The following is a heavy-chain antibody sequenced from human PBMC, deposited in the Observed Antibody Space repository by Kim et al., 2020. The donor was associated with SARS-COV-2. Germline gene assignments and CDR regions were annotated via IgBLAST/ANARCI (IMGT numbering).Heavy chain of an antibody. J-gene: IGHJ4*02. Sequence: GGSLRLSCSASGFTFSTYAMNWVRQAPGRGLEWVSAISGTGGTTFYADCVKGRFTISRDNSKNTLYLQMNSLRVEDTAVYYCAKRADAYDPGYFFDYWGQGALVTVSS. CDR2: ISGTGGTT. CDR1: GFTFSTYA. V-gene: IGHV3-23*01. D-gene: IGHD5-12*01. CDR3: AKRADAYDPGYFFDY.